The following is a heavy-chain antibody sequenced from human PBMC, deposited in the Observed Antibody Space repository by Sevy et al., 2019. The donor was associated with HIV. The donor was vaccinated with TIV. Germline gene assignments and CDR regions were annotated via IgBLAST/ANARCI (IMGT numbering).Heavy chain of an antibody. CDR3: VKRMGAPGPFDF. J-gene: IGHJ4*02. D-gene: IGHD6-13*01. CDR1: GLTFSSYA. Sequence: GGSLRLSCAASGLTFSSYAMSWVRQAPGKGLEWVSVISCSGGSTHYADSVKGRFTISSDNSNNTLYLQMNSLRAEDTAVYYCVKRMGAPGPFDFWGQGTLVTVSS. CDR2: ISCSGGST. V-gene: IGHV3-23*01.